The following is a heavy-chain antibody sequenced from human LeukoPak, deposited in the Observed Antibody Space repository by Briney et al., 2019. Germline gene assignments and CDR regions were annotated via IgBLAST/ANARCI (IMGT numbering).Heavy chain of an antibody. CDR3: ARRAGDYSHPYDY. CDR1: GFTFDDYA. V-gene: IGHV3-9*01. CDR2: ISWNSGTI. D-gene: IGHD3-22*01. Sequence: PGRSLRLSCAASGFTFDDYAMHWVRQAPGKGLEWVSGISWNSGTIGYADSVKGRFTISRDNAKNSLYLQMNSLRAEDTAVYYCARRAGDYSHPYDYWGQGTLVTVSS. J-gene: IGHJ4*02.